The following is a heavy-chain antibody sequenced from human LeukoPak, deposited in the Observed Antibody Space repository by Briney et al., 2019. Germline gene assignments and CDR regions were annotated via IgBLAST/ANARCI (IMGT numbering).Heavy chain of an antibody. CDR2: ISAYNGNT. V-gene: IGHV1-18*01. J-gene: IGHJ4*02. CDR1: GYTFTSYD. CDR3: ARDGAAGILWFGELPYYFDY. Sequence: ASVKVSCRASGYTFTSYDINWVRQATGQGLEWMGWISAYNGNTNYAQKLQGRVTMTTDTSTSTAYMELRSLRSDDTAVYYCARDGAAGILWFGELPYYFDYWGQGTLVTVSS. D-gene: IGHD3-10*01.